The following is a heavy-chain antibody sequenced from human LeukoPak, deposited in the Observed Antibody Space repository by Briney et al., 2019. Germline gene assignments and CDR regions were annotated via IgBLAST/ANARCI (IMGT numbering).Heavy chain of an antibody. CDR3: ARGGLYGDY. J-gene: IGHJ4*02. CDR1: GFTFSSYW. CDR2: INSDGSST. V-gene: IGHV3-74*01. Sequence: GGSLRLSCAASGFTFSSYWMHWARQTPGKGLVWVSRINSDGSSTTYADSVKGRFTISRDNAKNTLYLQMNSLRAEDTAVYYCARGGLYGDYWGQGTLVTVSS. D-gene: IGHD4-17*01.